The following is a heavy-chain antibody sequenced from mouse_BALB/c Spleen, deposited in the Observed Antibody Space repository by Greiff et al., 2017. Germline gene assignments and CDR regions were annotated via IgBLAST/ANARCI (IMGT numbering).Heavy chain of an antibody. CDR1: GFTFSSFG. CDR3: GRCGGNWYFDV. V-gene: IGHV5-17*02. CDR2: ISSGSSTI. J-gene: IGHJ1*01. D-gene: IGHD2-14*01. Sequence: EVQRVESGGGLVQPGGSRKLSCAASGFTFSSFGMHWVRQAPEKGLEWVAYISSGSSTIYYADTVKGRYTISRDNPKNTLFLQMTSLRSEDTAMFYCGRCGGNWYFDVWGAGTTVTVSS.